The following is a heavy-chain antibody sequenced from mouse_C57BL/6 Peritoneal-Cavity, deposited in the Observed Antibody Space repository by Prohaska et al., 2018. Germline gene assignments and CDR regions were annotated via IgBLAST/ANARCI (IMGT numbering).Heavy chain of an antibody. V-gene: IGHV1-69*02. CDR2: IDPSDSYT. CDR3: ARWYYGSSLDY. D-gene: IGHD1-1*01. CDR1: GYTFTSYW. Sequence: KASGYTFTSYWMHWVKQRPGQGLEWIGEIDPSDSYTNYNQKFKGKATFTVDKSSSTAYMQLSSLTSEDSAVYYCARWYYGSSLDYWGQGTTLTVSS. J-gene: IGHJ2*01.